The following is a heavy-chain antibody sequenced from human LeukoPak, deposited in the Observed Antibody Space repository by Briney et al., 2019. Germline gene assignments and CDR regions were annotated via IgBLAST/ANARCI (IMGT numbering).Heavy chain of an antibody. V-gene: IGHV3-21*01. CDR1: GFTFSSYS. CDR3: ARDRWGYSYGGD. J-gene: IGHJ4*02. D-gene: IGHD5-18*01. Sequence: GGSLRLSCAASGFTFSSYSMNWVRQAPGKGLEWVSSISSSSSYIYHADSVKGRLTISRDNAKNSLYLQMNSLRAEDTAVYYCARDRWGYSYGGDWGRGTLVTVSS. CDR2: ISSSSSYI.